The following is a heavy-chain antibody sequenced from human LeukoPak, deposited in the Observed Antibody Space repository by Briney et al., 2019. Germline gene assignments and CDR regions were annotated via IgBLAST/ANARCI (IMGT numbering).Heavy chain of an antibody. V-gene: IGHV3-21*01. Sequence: PGGSLRLSCATSGFTFSSYSMNWVRQAPGKGLEWVSSISSGSKYIYNADSVKGRFTISRDNAKRSLYLQMNSLRVEDTAVYYCARALSYSYGSMDFWGQGTLVIVSS. CDR1: GFTFSSYS. CDR3: ARALSYSYGSMDF. D-gene: IGHD5-18*01. J-gene: IGHJ4*02. CDR2: ISSGSKYI.